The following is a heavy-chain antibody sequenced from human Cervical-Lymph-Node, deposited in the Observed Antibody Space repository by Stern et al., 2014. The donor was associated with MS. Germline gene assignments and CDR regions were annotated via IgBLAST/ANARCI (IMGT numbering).Heavy chain of an antibody. J-gene: IGHJ4*02. CDR1: GYNFRVYW. CDR2: IYPPDSET. D-gene: IGHD4-17*01. Sequence: EVQLAESGAEVKKPGESLKISCQASGYNFRVYWIGWVRQAPGKGLEWLGIIYPPDSETRYYPSFQGQVSMSVDKSVSTAYLQWSSLQTSDTALYFCARHTGDYAFDYWGQGTLVIVSS. V-gene: IGHV5-51*01. CDR3: ARHTGDYAFDY.